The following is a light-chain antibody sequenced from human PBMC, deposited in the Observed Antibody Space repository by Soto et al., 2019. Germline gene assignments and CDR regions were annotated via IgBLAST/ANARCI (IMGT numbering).Light chain of an antibody. V-gene: IGKV3-20*01. Sequence: EIVFKQSLCTLSLRTTKRATLSCRASQSVSSSYLAWYQQKPGQAPRLLIYGASSRATGIPDRFSGSGSGTDFTLTISRLEPEDFAVYYCQQYGSSSWTFGQGTKVDIK. J-gene: IGKJ1*01. CDR3: QQYGSSSWT. CDR2: GAS. CDR1: QSVSSSY.